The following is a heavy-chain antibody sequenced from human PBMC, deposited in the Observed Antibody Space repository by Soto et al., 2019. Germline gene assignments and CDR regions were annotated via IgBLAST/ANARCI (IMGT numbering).Heavy chain of an antibody. CDR3: ARADYATGSYYPDY. V-gene: IGHV4-31*03. D-gene: IGHD3-10*01. Sequence: QVQLQESGPGLVKPSQTLSLTCTVSGGSVRRGNYYWSWIRQFPGKGLEWIGYISNSGRTHYNPSIMSRITILVETSKNQFFLELRSVTAADTALYYCARADYATGSYYPDYWGQGTLVTVSS. J-gene: IGHJ4*02. CDR2: ISNSGRT. CDR1: GGSVRRGNYY.